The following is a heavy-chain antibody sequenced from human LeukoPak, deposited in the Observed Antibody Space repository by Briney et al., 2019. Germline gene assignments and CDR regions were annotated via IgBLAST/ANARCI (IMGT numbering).Heavy chain of an antibody. D-gene: IGHD1-26*01. CDR3: ARSGQDSGSYPNDFDY. J-gene: IGHJ4*02. CDR1: GYSISSGYY. Sequence: PSVTLSLTCTVSGYSISSGYYWGWIRQPPGKGLEWIGSIYHSGSTYYNPSLKSRVTISVDTSKNQFSLKLSSVTAADTAVYYCARSGQDSGSYPNDFDYWGQGTLVTVSS. CDR2: IYHSGST. V-gene: IGHV4-38-2*02.